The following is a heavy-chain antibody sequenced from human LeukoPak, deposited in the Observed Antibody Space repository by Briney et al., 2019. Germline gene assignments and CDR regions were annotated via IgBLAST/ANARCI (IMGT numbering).Heavy chain of an antibody. CDR2: INHSGST. CDR3: ARAAAGTLDY. J-gene: IGHJ4*02. Sequence: PSETLSLTCTVSGGSISSSSYYWGWIRQPPGTGLEWIGEINHSGSTNYNPSLKSRVTISVDTSKNQFSLKLSSVTAADTAVYYCARAAAGTLDYWGQGTLVTVSS. CDR1: GGSISSSSYY. D-gene: IGHD6-13*01. V-gene: IGHV4-39*07.